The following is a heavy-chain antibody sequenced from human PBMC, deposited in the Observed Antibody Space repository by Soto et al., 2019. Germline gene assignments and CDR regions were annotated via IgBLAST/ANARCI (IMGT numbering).Heavy chain of an antibody. CDR2: IWYDGSKK. Sequence: GGSLRLSCAASGFTFSSYGMHWVRQAPGKGLEWVAVIWYDGSKKYYADSVKGRFTISRDNSKNTLYLQMNSLGAEDTAVYYCARDEVSLEINYYYYGMDVWGQGTTVTVSS. J-gene: IGHJ6*02. D-gene: IGHD1-1*01. V-gene: IGHV3-33*01. CDR1: GFTFSSYG. CDR3: ARDEVSLEINYYYYGMDV.